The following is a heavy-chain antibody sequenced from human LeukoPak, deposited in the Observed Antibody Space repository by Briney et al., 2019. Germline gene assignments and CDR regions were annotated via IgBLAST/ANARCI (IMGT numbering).Heavy chain of an antibody. CDR1: GDSISPHY. Sequence: SETLSLTCTVSGDSISPHYWSWIRQPPGKGLEWIGNIYYSGSTNYNPSLKNRVTISVDTSKNQFSLKLTSVTAADTAVYYCAKHKHMEVWGKGTTVTVSS. CDR2: IYYSGST. V-gene: IGHV4-59*11. CDR3: AKHKHMEV. J-gene: IGHJ6*04.